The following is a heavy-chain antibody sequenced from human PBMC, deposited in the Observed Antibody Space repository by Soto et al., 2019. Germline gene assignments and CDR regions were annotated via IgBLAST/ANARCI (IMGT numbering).Heavy chain of an antibody. CDR2: ISYDGNYI. J-gene: IGHJ6*02. CDR3: AKGILSATIGPYAMDV. Sequence: PGKGLEWVGVISYDGNYIYYADSVKGRFTISRDNSKNTLYVQVNSLRPEDTAVYYCAKGILSATIGPYAMDVWGQGTTVTVS. V-gene: IGHV3-30*18. D-gene: IGHD3-16*01.